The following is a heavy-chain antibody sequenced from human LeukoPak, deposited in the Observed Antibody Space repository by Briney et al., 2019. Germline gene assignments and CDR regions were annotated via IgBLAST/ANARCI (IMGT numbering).Heavy chain of an antibody. D-gene: IGHD2-2*01. CDR2: ISGSGGST. CDR3: AKTGGRVPAVDY. Sequence: GGSLRLSCAASGFTFSSYAMSWVRQAPGKGLEWVSAISGSGGSTYYADSVKGRFTSSRDNSKNTLYLQMNSLRAEDTAVYYCAKTGGRVPAVDYWGQGTLVTVSS. CDR1: GFTFSSYA. J-gene: IGHJ4*02. V-gene: IGHV3-23*01.